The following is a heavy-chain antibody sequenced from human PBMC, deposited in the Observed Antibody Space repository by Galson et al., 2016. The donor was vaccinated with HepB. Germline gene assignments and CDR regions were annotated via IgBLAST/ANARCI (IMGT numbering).Heavy chain of an antibody. D-gene: IGHD3-22*01. CDR2: ISSDGSNK. V-gene: IGHV3-30*04. J-gene: IGHJ6*02. Sequence: SLRLSCAASGFTLSHYAMDWVRQAPGKGLEWVAVISSDGSNKYYADSAKGRFTISRDNSKHTLYLQMNSLRAEDTAVYYCARDTVSAGMDVWGQGTTVTVSS. CDR1: GFTLSHYA. CDR3: ARDTVSAGMDV.